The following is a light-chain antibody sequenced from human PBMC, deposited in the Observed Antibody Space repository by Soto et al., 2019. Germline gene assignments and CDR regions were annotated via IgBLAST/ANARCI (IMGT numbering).Light chain of an antibody. CDR2: GAS. Sequence: EIVLTQSPGILSLSPGERASLAVGASQSISSSFLAWYQQKPGQAPRLLTYGASSRATGIPDRFSGTGSETDFTLTISRLEPEDFAVYYCQQYDNSPITFGQGTRLEIK. V-gene: IGKV3-20*01. J-gene: IGKJ5*01. CDR3: QQYDNSPIT. CDR1: QSISSSF.